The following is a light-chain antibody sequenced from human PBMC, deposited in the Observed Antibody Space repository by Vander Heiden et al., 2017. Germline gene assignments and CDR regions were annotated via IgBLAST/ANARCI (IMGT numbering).Light chain of an antibody. CDR3: GTWDSSLSAYV. CDR1: SSTIGKNY. CDR2: DNK. J-gene: IGLJ1*01. V-gene: IGLV1-51*01. Sequence: QSVLTQPPSVSAAPGQKVTIPSSGGSSTIGKNYVSWYQQLPGTAPKLLIYDNKKRPSGIPDRFSASKSGTSATLGITGLQTGDEADYYCGTWDSSLSAYVFGTGTKVTAL.